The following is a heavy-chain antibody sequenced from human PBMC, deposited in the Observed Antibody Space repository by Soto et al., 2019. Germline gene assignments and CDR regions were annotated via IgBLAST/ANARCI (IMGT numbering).Heavy chain of an antibody. CDR1: GGSFSGYY. V-gene: IGHV4-34*01. Sequence: SETLSLTCAVYGGSFSGYYWSWIRQPPGKGLEWIGEINHSGNTNYNPSLKSRVTISVDTSKNQFSLKLSSVTAADTAVYYCAIIGRRRPIDYWGQGTLVTVSS. J-gene: IGHJ4*02. CDR2: INHSGNT. CDR3: AIIGRRRPIDY.